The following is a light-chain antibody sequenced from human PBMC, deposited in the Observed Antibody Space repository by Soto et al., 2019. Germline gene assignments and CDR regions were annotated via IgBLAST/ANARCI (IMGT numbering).Light chain of an antibody. CDR1: QSIKNW. CDR3: QQYNSYSQFT. J-gene: IGKJ3*01. CDR2: KAS. Sequence: DIQMTQSPSTLSASVGDRVTITCRASQSIKNWLAWYQQKPGEAPKLLIYKASTLDSGVPSRFSGSGSGTEFTLTISCLQPDDVATYHCQQYNSYSQFTFGPGTKVDIK. V-gene: IGKV1-5*03.